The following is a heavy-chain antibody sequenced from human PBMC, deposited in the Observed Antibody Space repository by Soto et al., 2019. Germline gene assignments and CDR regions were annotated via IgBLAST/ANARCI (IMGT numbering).Heavy chain of an antibody. CDR3: ASRNNWNDASGYFDY. D-gene: IGHD1-1*01. CDR1: GGTFSSYA. CDR2: IIPIFGTA. J-gene: IGHJ4*02. Sequence: SVKVSCKASGGTFSSYAISWVRQAPGQGLEWMGGIIPIFGTANYAQKFQGRVTITADESTSTAYMELSSLRSEDTAVYYCASRNNWNDASGYFDYWGQGTLVTVSS. V-gene: IGHV1-69*13.